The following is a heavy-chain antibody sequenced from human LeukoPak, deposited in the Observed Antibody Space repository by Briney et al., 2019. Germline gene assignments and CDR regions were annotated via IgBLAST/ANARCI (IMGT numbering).Heavy chain of an antibody. CDR3: ARVGDSSSWYVEIFDY. CDR1: GYTFTGHY. J-gene: IGHJ4*02. V-gene: IGHV1-2*02. Sequence: ASVKVSCKASGYTFTGHYMHWVRQAPGQGLEWMGWINPNSGGTNYAQKFQGRDTMTRDTSISTAYMELSRLRSDDTAVYYCARVGDSSSWYVEIFDYWGQGTLVTVSS. D-gene: IGHD6-13*01. CDR2: INPNSGGT.